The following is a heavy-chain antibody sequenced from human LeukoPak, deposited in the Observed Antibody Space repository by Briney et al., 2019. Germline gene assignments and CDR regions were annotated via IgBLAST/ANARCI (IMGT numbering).Heavy chain of an antibody. J-gene: IGHJ4*02. CDR2: IWDDGSNK. V-gene: IGHV3-33*01. Sequence: PGGSLGLSCAASGFTFSSYGMHWVRQAPGKGLEWVAVIWDDGSNKYYADSLKGRVTISRENSKNTLYLQMNSLRAEDTAVCYCARGGWDCYGSDLFDYWGQGTLVTVS. CDR1: GFTFSSYG. D-gene: IGHD3-10*01. CDR3: ARGGWDCYGSDLFDY.